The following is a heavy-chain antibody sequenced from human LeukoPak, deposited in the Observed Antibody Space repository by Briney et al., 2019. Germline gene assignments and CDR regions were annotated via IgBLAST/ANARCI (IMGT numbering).Heavy chain of an antibody. D-gene: IGHD6-6*01. CDR2: IYSGGST. CDR3: ARGKPPYSSSVGYFDY. J-gene: IGHJ4*02. V-gene: IGHV3-66*01. CDR1: GFTVSSNY. Sequence: GGSLRLSCAASGFTVSSNYVSWVRQAPGKGLEWVSVIYSGGSTYYADSVKGRFTISRDNSKNTLYLQMNSLRAEDTAVYYCARGKPPYSSSVGYFDYWGQGTLVTVSS.